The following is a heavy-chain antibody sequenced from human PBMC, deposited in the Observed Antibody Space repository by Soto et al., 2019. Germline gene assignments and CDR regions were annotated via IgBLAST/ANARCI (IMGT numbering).Heavy chain of an antibody. V-gene: IGHV4-59*01. CDR2: IYYSGST. J-gene: IGHJ4*02. Sequence: VPLQESGPGLVKPSETLSLNCTVSGGPISSYYWSWIRQSPGKGLEWIGYIYYSGSTNYNPSLKSRVTISVDTSKNQFSLELSSVTAADTAVYYCARGSSGWPPRLDYWGQGTLVTVSS. CDR1: GGPISSYY. CDR3: ARGSSGWPPRLDY. D-gene: IGHD6-19*01.